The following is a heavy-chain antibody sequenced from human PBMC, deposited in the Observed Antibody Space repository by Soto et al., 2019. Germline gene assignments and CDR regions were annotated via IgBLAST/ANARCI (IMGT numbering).Heavy chain of an antibody. D-gene: IGHD1-26*01. CDR2: IFNSGTT. CDR1: GASTVSHYH. J-gene: IGHJ4*02. V-gene: IGHV4-31*02. Sequence: QVQLQESGPGLVKPSQTLSLTCSVSGASTVSHYHWTWIRQPPGKGLEWMGYIFNSGTTFYNPSLTSPLSKSKDNAWNQLSLGLRSVTAADTAVYYCALALGPTTGLDYWGQGTLVTVSS. CDR3: ALALGPTTGLDY.